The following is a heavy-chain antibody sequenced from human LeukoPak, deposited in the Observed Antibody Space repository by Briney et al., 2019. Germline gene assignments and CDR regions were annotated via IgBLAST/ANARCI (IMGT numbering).Heavy chain of an antibody. CDR1: GGSISSGGYY. CDR3: ASLYYYDSSYLGLDY. V-gene: IGHV4-30-4*01. D-gene: IGHD3-22*01. Sequence: SETLSLTCTVSGGSISSGGYYWSWIRQPPGKGLEWIGYIYYSGSTYYNPSLKSRVTISVDTSKNQFSLKLSSVTAADTAVYYCASLYYYDSSYLGLDYWGQGTLVTVSS. CDR2: IYYSGST. J-gene: IGHJ4*02.